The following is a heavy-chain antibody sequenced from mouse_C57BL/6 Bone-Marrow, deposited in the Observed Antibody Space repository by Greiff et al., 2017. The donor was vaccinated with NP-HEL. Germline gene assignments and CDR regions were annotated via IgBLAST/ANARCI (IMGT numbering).Heavy chain of an antibody. CDR3: TRGITTVVALEDY. CDR2: IDPENGDT. V-gene: IGHV14-4*01. J-gene: IGHJ2*01. D-gene: IGHD1-1*01. CDR1: GFNIKDDY. Sequence: EVKLVESGAELVRPGASVKLSCTASGFNIKDDYMHWVKQRPEQGLEWIGWIDPENGDTEYASKFQGKATITADTSSNTAYLQLSSLTSEDTAVYYCTRGITTVVALEDYWGQGTTLTVSS.